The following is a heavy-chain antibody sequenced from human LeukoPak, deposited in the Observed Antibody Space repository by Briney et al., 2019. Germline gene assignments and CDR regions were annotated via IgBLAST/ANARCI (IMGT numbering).Heavy chain of an antibody. V-gene: IGHV4-4*07. D-gene: IGHD3-3*01. CDR1: GGSISSYY. CDR2: IYTSGST. CDR3: ARTSAFDFGVVIIFGGYYFDY. Sequence: SETLSLTCTVSGGSISSYYWSWIRQPAGKGLEWIGRIYTSGSTNYNPSLKSRVTMSVDTSKNQFSLKLSSVTAADTAVYYCARTSAFDFGVVIIFGGYYFDYWGQGTLVTVSS. J-gene: IGHJ4*02.